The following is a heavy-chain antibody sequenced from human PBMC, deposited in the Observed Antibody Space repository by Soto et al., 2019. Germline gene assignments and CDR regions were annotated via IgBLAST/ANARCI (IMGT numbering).Heavy chain of an antibody. CDR3: AKDRSFIYGMDV. Sequence: QVQLVESGGGVVQPGRSLRLSCAASGFIFSSYGMHWGRQAPGKGLEWVATISYDGSNKYYADSVKGRFTISRDNFKNTLYLQMNSLRADDTGVYYCAKDRSFIYGMDVWGQGTTVTVSS. CDR1: GFIFSSYG. V-gene: IGHV3-30*18. D-gene: IGHD3-16*02. J-gene: IGHJ6*02. CDR2: ISYDGSNK.